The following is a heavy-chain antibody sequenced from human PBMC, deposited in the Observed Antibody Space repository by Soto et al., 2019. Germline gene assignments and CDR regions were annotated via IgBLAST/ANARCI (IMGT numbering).Heavy chain of an antibody. V-gene: IGHV3-48*03. J-gene: IGHJ3*02. CDR2: ISSSGSTI. Sequence: GGSLRISCAASGFTFSSYEMNWVRQAPGKGLEWVSYISSSGSTIYYADSVKGRFTISRDNAKNSLYLQMNSLRAEDTAVYYCARIPLAYCGGDCYDAFDIWGQGTMVTVSS. CDR1: GFTFSSYE. CDR3: ARIPLAYCGGDCYDAFDI. D-gene: IGHD2-21*02.